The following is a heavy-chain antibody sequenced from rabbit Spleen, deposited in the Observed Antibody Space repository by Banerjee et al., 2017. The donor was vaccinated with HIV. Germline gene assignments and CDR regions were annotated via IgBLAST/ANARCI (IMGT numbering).Heavy chain of an antibody. V-gene: IGHV1S45*01. J-gene: IGHJ2*01. CDR1: GFSFSSSYW. D-gene: IGHD1-1*01. CDR2: IDTNDGDT. CDR3: ARNYVNAFDP. Sequence: EQLEESGGGLVKPEGSLTLTCKASGFSFSSSYWICWVRQAPGKGLEWIACIDTNDGDTDYANWPKGRFTISKTSSTTVTLQMTSLTAADTATYFCARNYVNAFDPWGQGTLVTVS.